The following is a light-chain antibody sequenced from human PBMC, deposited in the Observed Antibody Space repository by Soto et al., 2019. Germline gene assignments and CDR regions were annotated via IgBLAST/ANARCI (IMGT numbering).Light chain of an antibody. CDR3: QHYDVWPTAT. Sequence: EVVVTQSPATLSVSPGERATLSCRASQSVSNRIAWYQQRPGQAPRLVVYGVSTRATDIPDRFSGSGSGTEFSLNISSLQSEDFAVYYCQHYDVWPTATFGQGTKVEIK. V-gene: IGKV3-15*01. CDR1: QSVSNR. CDR2: GVS. J-gene: IGKJ1*01.